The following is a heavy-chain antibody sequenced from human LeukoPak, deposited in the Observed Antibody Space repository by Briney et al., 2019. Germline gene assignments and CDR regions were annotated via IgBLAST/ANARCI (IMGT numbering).Heavy chain of an antibody. CDR1: GFIFSSYS. V-gene: IGHV3-21*01. D-gene: IGHD3-22*01. CDR3: ARDLRVSSGYYWLLVDY. J-gene: IGHJ4*02. Sequence: GGSLRLSCAASGFIFSSYSMNWVRQGPGKGLEWVSSISSSSSYIYYADSVKGRFTISRDNAKNSLYLQMNSLRAEDTAVYYCARDLRVSSGYYWLLVDYWGQGTLVTVSS. CDR2: ISSSSSYI.